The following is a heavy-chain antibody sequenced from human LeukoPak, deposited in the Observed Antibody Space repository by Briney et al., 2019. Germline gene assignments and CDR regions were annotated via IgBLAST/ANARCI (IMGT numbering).Heavy chain of an antibody. J-gene: IGHJ6*04. CDR3: ARSKGLGYRSSTSCHYYYYGMDV. Sequence: PGGSLRLSCAASGFTFSSYGMHWVRQAPGKGLEWVAVIWYDGSNKYYADSVKGRFTISRDNSKNTLYLQMNSLRAEDTAVYYCARSKGLGYRSSTSCHYYYYGMDVWGKGTTVTVSS. V-gene: IGHV3-33*01. CDR2: IWYDGSNK. CDR1: GFTFSSYG. D-gene: IGHD2-2*01.